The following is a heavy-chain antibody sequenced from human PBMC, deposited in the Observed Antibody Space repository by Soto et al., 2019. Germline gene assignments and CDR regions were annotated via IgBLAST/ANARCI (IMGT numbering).Heavy chain of an antibody. D-gene: IGHD4-17*01. V-gene: IGHV1-18*01. CDR2: ISAYNGNT. CDR1: GYTFTSYG. Sequence: QVQLVQSGAEVKKPGASVKVSCKSSGYTFTSYGISWVRQAPGQGLEWMGWISAYNGNTNYAQKLQGRVTMTTDTSTSTAYMELRSLRSDDTAVYYCARYEIYGDYEGTHDYWCQGTLVTVSS. J-gene: IGHJ4*02. CDR3: ARYEIYGDYEGTHDY.